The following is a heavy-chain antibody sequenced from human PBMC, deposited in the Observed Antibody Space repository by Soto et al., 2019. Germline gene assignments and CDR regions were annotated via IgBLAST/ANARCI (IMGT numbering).Heavy chain of an antibody. CDR2: ISSSSSTI. J-gene: IGHJ4*02. D-gene: IGHD4-17*01. CDR1: GFTFSSYS. CDR3: ARAYGDYSEGFDY. V-gene: IGHV3-48*01. Sequence: GGSLRLSCAASGFTFSSYSMNWVHQAPGKGLEWVSYISSSSSTIYYADSVKGRFTISRDNAKNSLYLQMNSLRAEDTAVYYCARAYGDYSEGFDYWGQGTLVTVSS.